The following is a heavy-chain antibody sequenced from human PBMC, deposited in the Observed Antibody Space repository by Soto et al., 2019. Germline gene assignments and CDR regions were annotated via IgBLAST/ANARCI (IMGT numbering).Heavy chain of an antibody. D-gene: IGHD3-10*01. CDR1: GYTFTSYA. CDR3: ARDRDYYGSGSYYMGTVSDGVDV. CDR2: INAGNGNT. Sequence: ASVKVSCKASGYTFTSYAMHWVRQAPGQRLEWMGWINAGNGNTKYSQKFQGRVTITRDTSASTAYMELSSLRSEDTAVYYCARDRDYYGSGSYYMGTVSDGVDVWGQGTTVTVSS. V-gene: IGHV1-3*01. J-gene: IGHJ6*02.